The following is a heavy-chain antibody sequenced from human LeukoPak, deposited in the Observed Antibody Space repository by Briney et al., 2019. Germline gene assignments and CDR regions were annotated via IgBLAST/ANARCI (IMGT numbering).Heavy chain of an antibody. CDR1: GFTFSDYY. D-gene: IGHD2-21*01. Sequence: KAGGSLRLSCAASGFTFSDYYMTWIRQAPGKGPEWVSYISSSGSTTNYADSVWGRFTISRDNAKNSVFLQMNGLRPEDTAVYYCARQQLWLDYWGQGVLVSVSS. J-gene: IGHJ4*02. CDR3: ARQQLWLDY. CDR2: ISSSGSTT. V-gene: IGHV3-11*01.